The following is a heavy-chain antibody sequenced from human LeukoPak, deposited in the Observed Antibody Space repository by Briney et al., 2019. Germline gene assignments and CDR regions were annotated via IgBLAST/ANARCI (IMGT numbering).Heavy chain of an antibody. D-gene: IGHD4-23*01. J-gene: IGHJ5*02. V-gene: IGHV1-8*01. Sequence: GASVKVSCKASGYTFTSYDINWVRQATGLGPEWMGWMNPNSGNTGYAQKFQGRVTMTRNTSISTAYLELSSLTSEDTAVYYCARGPNKYDGGNSGSAWFDPWGRGSLVTVSS. CDR2: MNPNSGNT. CDR3: ARGPNKYDGGNSGSAWFDP. CDR1: GYTFTSYD.